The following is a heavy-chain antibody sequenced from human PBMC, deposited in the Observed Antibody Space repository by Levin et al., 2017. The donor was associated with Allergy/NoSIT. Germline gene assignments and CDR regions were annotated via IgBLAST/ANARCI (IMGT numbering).Heavy chain of an antibody. V-gene: IGHV3-23*01. J-gene: IGHJ4*02. D-gene: IGHD2-21*01. CDR2: ISGGDSP. CDR1: GFTFSSYA. Sequence: GALRLSCAASGFTFSSYAMSWVRQAPGKGLEWVSGISGGDSPYYADSVKGRCTIFRDNSKNTLYLQMNSLRAEDTALYYCAKDLWSGQAGIDYWGQGTLVTVSS. CDR3: AKDLWSGQAGIDY.